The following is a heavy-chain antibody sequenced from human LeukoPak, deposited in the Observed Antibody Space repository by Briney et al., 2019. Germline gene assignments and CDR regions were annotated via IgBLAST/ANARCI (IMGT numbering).Heavy chain of an antibody. J-gene: IGHJ6*03. CDR2: ISSSSSTI. Sequence: GGSLRLSCAASGFTFSSYSMNWVRQAPGKGLEWVSYISSSSSTIYYADSVKGRFTISRDNAKNSLYLQMNSLRAEDTAVYYCARFTSADRGPPRAYYMGVWGKGTGHRLL. V-gene: IGHV3-48*01. CDR3: ARFTSADRGPPRAYYMGV. D-gene: IGHD2/OR15-2a*01. CDR1: GFTFSSYS.